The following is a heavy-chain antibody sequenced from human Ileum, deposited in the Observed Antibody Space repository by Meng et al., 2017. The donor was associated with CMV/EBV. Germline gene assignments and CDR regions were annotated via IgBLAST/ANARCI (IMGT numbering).Heavy chain of an antibody. J-gene: IGHJ4*02. CDR2: VYYSGSS. Sequence: GSLRLSCTVSGASIGSSIYFWGWVRQPPGKGLEWIGSVYYSGSSWYTPSLRSRLTISVDTSKNQFSLKLSSVTAADTALYFCARRGTNTELLDYWGQGALVTVSS. D-gene: IGHD2-8*01. CDR1: GASIGSSIYF. V-gene: IGHV4-39*01. CDR3: ARRGTNTELLDY.